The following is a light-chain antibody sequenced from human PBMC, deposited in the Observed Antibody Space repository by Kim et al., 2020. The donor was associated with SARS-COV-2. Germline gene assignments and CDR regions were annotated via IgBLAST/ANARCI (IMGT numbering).Light chain of an antibody. CDR3: TSRDTSGNKML. V-gene: IGLV3-19*01. Sequence: SSELTQDPAVSVALGQTVRITCQGDSLRRYYASWYQQKPGQAPILVIYSTNIRPSGIPDRFSGSSPGNTASLTITGAQAEDEGDYYCTSRDTSGNKMLFGGGTQLTVL. CDR2: STN. J-gene: IGLJ2*01. CDR1: SLRRYY.